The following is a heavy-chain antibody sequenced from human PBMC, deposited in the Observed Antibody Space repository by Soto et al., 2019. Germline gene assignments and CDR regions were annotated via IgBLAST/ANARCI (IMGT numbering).Heavy chain of an antibody. CDR1: GFTFSSYA. CDR3: ARDRPSGSYIIMITFGGVIDS. V-gene: IGHV3-30-3*01. J-gene: IGHJ4*02. Sequence: GGSLRLSCAASGFTFSSYAMHWVRQAPGKGLEWVAVISYDGSNKYYADSVKGRFTISRDNSKNTLYLQMNSLRAEDTAVYYCARDRPSGSYIIMITFGGVIDSWGKGTLVTVSS. CDR2: ISYDGSNK. D-gene: IGHD3-16*01.